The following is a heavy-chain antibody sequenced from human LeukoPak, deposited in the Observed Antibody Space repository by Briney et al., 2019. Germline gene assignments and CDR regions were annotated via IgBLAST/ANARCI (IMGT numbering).Heavy chain of an antibody. CDR2: MNPNSGIT. Sequence: GASVKVSCKASGYTFTSYDINWVRQATGQGLEWMGWMNPNSGITGYAQKFQGRVTMTRNTSISTAYMELSSLRSEDTAVYYCARVGLEWLEYWYFDLWGRGTLVTVSS. J-gene: IGHJ2*01. CDR1: GYTFTSYD. D-gene: IGHD3-3*01. CDR3: ARVGLEWLEYWYFDL. V-gene: IGHV1-8*01.